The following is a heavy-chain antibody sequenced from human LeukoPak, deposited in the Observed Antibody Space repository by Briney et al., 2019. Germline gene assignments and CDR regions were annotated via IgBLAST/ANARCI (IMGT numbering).Heavy chain of an antibody. Sequence: ASVKVSCKASGYTFTSYAMHWVRQAPGQRLEWMGWINAGNGNTKYSQKFQGRVTVTRDTSASTAYMELSSLRSEDTAVYYCARGAARPSYFDYWGQGTLVTVSS. CDR2: INAGNGNT. CDR3: ARGAARPSYFDY. D-gene: IGHD6-6*01. V-gene: IGHV1-3*01. J-gene: IGHJ4*02. CDR1: GYTFTSYA.